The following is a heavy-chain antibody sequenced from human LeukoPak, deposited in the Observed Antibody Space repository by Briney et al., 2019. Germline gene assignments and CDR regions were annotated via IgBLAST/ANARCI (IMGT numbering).Heavy chain of an antibody. V-gene: IGHV4-34*01. CDR2: INHSGST. CDR3: ARGYYGSGSHCCHMDV. J-gene: IGHJ6*03. CDR1: VGSFSGYY. Sequence: SETLSLTCAVYVGSFSGYYWSWIRQPPGKELEWIGEINHSGSTNYNSSLKSRVTISVDTSKNQFSLKLSSVAAADTAVYYCARGYYGSGSHCCHMDVWGEGTTITVS. D-gene: IGHD3-10*01.